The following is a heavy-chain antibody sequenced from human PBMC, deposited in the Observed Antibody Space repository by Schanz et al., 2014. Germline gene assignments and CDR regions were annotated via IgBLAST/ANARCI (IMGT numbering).Heavy chain of an antibody. D-gene: IGHD7-27*01. V-gene: IGHV3-7*01. Sequence: EVQLVESGGGLVKPGGSLRLSCAASQFSFSDCWVDWVRQPPGKGLEWVASTNEDGHEKSYVDSVKGRFTISRDNAKNSLYLQMNSLRPEDTAVYYCAKYGGELGVSFEYWGQGTLVTVSS. CDR2: TNEDGHEK. CDR1: QFSFSDCW. CDR3: AKYGGELGVSFEY. J-gene: IGHJ4*02.